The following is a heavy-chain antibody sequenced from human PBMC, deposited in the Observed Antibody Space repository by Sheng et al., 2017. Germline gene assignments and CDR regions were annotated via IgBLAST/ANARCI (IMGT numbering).Heavy chain of an antibody. CDR3: ATAGGYYFDY. Sequence: PASGFTFSSYGMHWVRQAPGKGLEWVAFIRYDGSNKYYADSVKGRFTISRDNSKNTLYLQMNSLRAEDTAVYYCATAGGYYFDYWGQGTLVTVSS. CDR2: IRYDGSNK. J-gene: IGHJ4*02. CDR1: GFTFSSYG. D-gene: IGHD3-10*01. V-gene: IGHV3-30*02.